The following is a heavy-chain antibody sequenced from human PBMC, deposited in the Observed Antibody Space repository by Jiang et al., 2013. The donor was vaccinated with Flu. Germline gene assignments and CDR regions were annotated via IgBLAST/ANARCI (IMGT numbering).Heavy chain of an antibody. D-gene: IGHD3-3*01. J-gene: IGHJ3*02. Sequence: GAEVKKPGSSVKVSCKASGGTFSSYAISWVRRAPGQGLEWMGRIIPILGIANYAQKFQGRVTITADKSTSTAYMELSSLRSEDTAVYYCARPARSVHDAFDIWGQGTVVTVSS. CDR2: IIPILGIA. V-gene: IGHV1-69*04. CDR3: ARPARSVHDAFDI. CDR1: GGTFSSYA.